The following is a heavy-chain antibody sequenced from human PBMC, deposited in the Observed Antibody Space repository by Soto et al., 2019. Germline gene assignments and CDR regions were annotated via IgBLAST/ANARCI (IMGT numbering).Heavy chain of an antibody. V-gene: IGHV4-4*02. J-gene: IGHJ4*02. CDR1: GGSISSSNW. Sequence: QVQLQESGPGLVKPSGTLSLTCAVSGGSISSSNWWSWVRQPPGKGLEWIGEIYHSGSTNYNPSLKSPVTISVDKSSNQVSLKLSSVTSADTAVYYCARAAMGGSSWPFDYWGQGTLVTVSS. CDR3: ARAAMGGSSWPFDY. CDR2: IYHSGST. D-gene: IGHD6-13*01.